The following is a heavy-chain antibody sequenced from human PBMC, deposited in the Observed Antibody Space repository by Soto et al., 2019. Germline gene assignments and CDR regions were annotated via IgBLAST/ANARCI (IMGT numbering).Heavy chain of an antibody. V-gene: IGHV1-3*01. J-gene: IGHJ6*02. CDR3: ARTDCSSTSCYNYYYYGMDV. CDR2: INPGNGDT. CDR1: GYSFTKNC. Sequence: SAKLSCKTSGYSFTKNCLHWVRQATGKRLEWMGWINPGNGDTKYSQKFQGRVTITRDTSATTAYMELSSLRSEDSAVFYCARTDCSSTSCYNYYYYGMDVWGQGTTVTVSS. D-gene: IGHD2-2*01.